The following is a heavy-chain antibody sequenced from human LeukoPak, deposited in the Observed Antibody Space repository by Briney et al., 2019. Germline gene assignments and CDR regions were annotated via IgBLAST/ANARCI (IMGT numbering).Heavy chain of an antibody. CDR1: GFTFASYA. J-gene: IGHJ4*01. CDR3: ARPVGITNRVMEDY. V-gene: IGHV3-23*01. D-gene: IGHD2-8*01. Sequence: GGSLRLSCAASGFTFASYAMSWFRQAPGKGLEWVSSISGSGGNTYYIDSVKGRFTISRDNSKNTLYLQMNSLRAEDTAVYYCARPVGITNRVMEDYWGDGTLVTVSS. CDR2: ISGSGGNT.